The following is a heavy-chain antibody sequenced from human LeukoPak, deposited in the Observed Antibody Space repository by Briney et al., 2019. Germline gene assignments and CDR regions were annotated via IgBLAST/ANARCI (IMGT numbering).Heavy chain of an antibody. D-gene: IGHD3-22*01. V-gene: IGHV1-46*01. CDR1: GYTFTSYY. Sequence: GASVKVSCKASGYTFTSYYMHWVRQAPGQGLEWMGIINPSGGSTSYAQKFQGRVTVTRDTSTSTVYMELSSLRSEDTAVYYCARAESITMIVVVTDAFDIWGQGTMVTVSS. CDR2: INPSGGST. J-gene: IGHJ3*02. CDR3: ARAESITMIVVVTDAFDI.